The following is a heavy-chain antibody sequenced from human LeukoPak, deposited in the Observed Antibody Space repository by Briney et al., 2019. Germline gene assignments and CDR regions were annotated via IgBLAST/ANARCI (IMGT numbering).Heavy chain of an antibody. J-gene: IGHJ3*02. D-gene: IGHD3-22*01. CDR3: AREKSSYYRDAFDI. CDR1: GGSISSYY. Sequence: SETLSLTCTVSGGSISSYYWSWIRQPAGKGLEWIGRIYTSGSTNYNPSLKSRVTMSVDTSKNQFSLKLSSVTAADTAVYYCAREKSSYYRDAFDIWGQGTMVTVSS. V-gene: IGHV4-4*07. CDR2: IYTSGST.